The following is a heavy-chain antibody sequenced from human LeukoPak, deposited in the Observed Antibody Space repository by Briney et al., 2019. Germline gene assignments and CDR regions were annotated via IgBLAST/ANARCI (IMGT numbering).Heavy chain of an antibody. J-gene: IGHJ4*02. CDR3: ARDLSGYSGYDLFC. CDR2: ISSSSSYI. V-gene: IGHV3-21*01. D-gene: IGHD5-12*01. CDR1: GFTFSSYS. Sequence: GGSLRLSCAASGFTFSSYSMNWVRQAPGKGLEWVSSISSSSSYIYYADSVKGRFTISRDNAKNSLYLQMNSLRAEDTAVYYCARDLSGYSGYDLFCWGQGTLVTVSS.